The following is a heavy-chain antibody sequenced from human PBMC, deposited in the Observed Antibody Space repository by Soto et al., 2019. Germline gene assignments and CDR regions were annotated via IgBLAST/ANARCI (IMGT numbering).Heavy chain of an antibody. J-gene: IGHJ3*02. V-gene: IGHV3-7*04. CDR2: INQDGGKK. CDR3: ARDPHYSAFDI. Sequence: EVQLVESGGGLVQPGGSLRLSCAASGFTFRTYWMSWVRQTPGKGLEFVANINQDGGKKNYVDSVKGRFTISRDNAKNSLYLQMDSLRVDDTALYYCARDPHYSAFDIWGHGTMVTVSS. D-gene: IGHD3-10*01. CDR1: GFTFRTYW.